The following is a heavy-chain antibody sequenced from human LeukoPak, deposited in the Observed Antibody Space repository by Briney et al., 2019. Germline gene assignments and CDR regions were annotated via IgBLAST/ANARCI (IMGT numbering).Heavy chain of an antibody. CDR2: IYYSGST. V-gene: IGHV4-31*03. Sequence: SETLSLTCTVSGGSISSGGYYWSWIRQHPGKGLEWIGYIYYSGSTYYNPSLKSRVTISVDTSKNQFSLKLSSVTAADTAVYYCARAAYGDYGPGQDRGIDAFDIWGQGTMVTVSS. J-gene: IGHJ3*02. CDR1: GGSISSGGYY. CDR3: ARAAYGDYGPGQDRGIDAFDI. D-gene: IGHD4-17*01.